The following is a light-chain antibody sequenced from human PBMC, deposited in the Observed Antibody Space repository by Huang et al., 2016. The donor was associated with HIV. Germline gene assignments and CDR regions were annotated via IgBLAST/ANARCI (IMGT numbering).Light chain of an antibody. V-gene: IGKV1-12*01. CDR1: QNINTW. Sequence: DIQMSQSPSSLSASIGDRVSITCRACQNINTWVAWYQQKPGKATKLLIHDASTLQPGVSSRFSGSGSGTDFTLTITSLQPDDFATYYCQQHSSVPGIAFGPGTTVDLK. J-gene: IGKJ3*01. CDR3: QQHSSVPGIA. CDR2: DAS.